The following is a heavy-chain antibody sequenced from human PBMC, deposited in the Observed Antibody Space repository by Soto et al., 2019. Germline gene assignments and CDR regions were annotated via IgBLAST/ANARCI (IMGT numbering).Heavy chain of an antibody. CDR2: ISGSGGST. CDR3: AKDAHGGIFWSYYFDY. Sequence: GGSLRLSCAASGFTFSSYAMSWVRQAPGKGLEWVSAISGSGGSTYYADSVKGRFTISRDNSKNTLYLQMNSLRAKDTAVYYCAKDAHGGIFWSYYFDYWGQGTLVTVSS. CDR1: GFTFSSYA. J-gene: IGHJ4*02. D-gene: IGHD2-8*02. V-gene: IGHV3-23*01.